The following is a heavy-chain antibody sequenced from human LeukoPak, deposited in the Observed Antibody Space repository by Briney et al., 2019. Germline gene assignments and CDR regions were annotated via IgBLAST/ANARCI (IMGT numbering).Heavy chain of an antibody. CDR2: ISPIFGTA. J-gene: IGHJ6*03. Sequence: GSSVKVSCKASGGTFSSYAISWVRQAPGQGLEWMGGISPIFGTANYAQKFQGRVTITTDESTSTAYMELSSLRSEDTAVYYCARDLQHSSSSYYYYYMDVWGKGTTITVSS. CDR3: ARDLQHSSSSYYYYYMDV. D-gene: IGHD6-13*01. V-gene: IGHV1-69*05. CDR1: GGTFSSYA.